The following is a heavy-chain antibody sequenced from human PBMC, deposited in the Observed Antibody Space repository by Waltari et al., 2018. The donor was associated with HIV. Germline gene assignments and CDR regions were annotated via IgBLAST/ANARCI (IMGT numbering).Heavy chain of an antibody. CDR2: ISSSSSYI. D-gene: IGHD3-16*01. CDR3: ARDFWGGYYYGMDV. J-gene: IGHJ6*02. Sequence: EVQLVESGGGLVKPGGSLRLSCAASGFTFSSYSMNWVRQAPGKGLEWVSSISSSSSYIYYADSVKGRFTISRDNAKNSLYLQMNSLRAEDMAVYYCARDFWGGYYYGMDVWGQGTTVTVSS. CDR1: GFTFSSYS. V-gene: IGHV3-21*01.